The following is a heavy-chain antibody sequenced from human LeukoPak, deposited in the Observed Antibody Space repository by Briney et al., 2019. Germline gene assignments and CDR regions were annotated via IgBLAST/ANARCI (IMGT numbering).Heavy chain of an antibody. Sequence: GGSLRLSCAASGFTFSSYAMHWVRQAPGKGLEWVAVISYDGSSKYYADSVKGRFTISRDNSKNTLYLQMSSLRAEDTAVYYCARDRSSYEYYFDYWGQGTLVTVSS. J-gene: IGHJ4*02. CDR3: ARDRSSYEYYFDY. CDR2: ISYDGSSK. V-gene: IGHV3-30-3*01. D-gene: IGHD5-12*01. CDR1: GFTFSSYA.